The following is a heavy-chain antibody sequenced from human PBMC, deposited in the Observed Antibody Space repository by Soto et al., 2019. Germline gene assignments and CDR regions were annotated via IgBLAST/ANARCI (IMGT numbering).Heavy chain of an antibody. J-gene: IGHJ4*02. CDR3: ARSAHGYSDYPFDY. Sequence: SETLSLTSTVSGGSISSGGYYWSWIRQHPGKGLEWIGYIYYSGSTYYNPSLKSRVTISVDTSKNQFSLKLSSVTAADTAVYYCARSAHGYSDYPFDYWGQGTLVTSPQ. CDR1: GGSISSGGYY. D-gene: IGHD5-12*01. CDR2: IYYSGST. V-gene: IGHV4-31*03.